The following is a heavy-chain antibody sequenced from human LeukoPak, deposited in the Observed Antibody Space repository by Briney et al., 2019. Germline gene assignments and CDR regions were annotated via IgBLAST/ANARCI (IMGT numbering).Heavy chain of an antibody. CDR3: ARVTRPDQCGYFDY. Sequence: ASVKVSCKASGYTFTGYYMHWVRQAPGQGLEWMGWINPNSGGTNYAQKFQGRVTMTRDTSISTAYMELSRLRSDDTAVYYCARVTRPDQCGYFDYWGQGTLVTVSS. J-gene: IGHJ4*02. CDR1: GYTFTGYY. D-gene: IGHD2-21*01. CDR2: INPNSGGT. V-gene: IGHV1-2*02.